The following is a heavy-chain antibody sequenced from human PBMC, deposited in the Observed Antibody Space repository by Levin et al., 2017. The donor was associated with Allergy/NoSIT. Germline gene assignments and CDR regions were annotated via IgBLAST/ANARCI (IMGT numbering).Heavy chain of an antibody. D-gene: IGHD2-21*02. Sequence: ASVKVSCKASGYTFTGYYIHWVRQAPGQGPEWMGWINPNSGGTNYAQKFQGRVTMTRDTSISTAYMELSRLRSDDTAVYYCARDRSGGDWGIGDFWGQGTLVTVSS. V-gene: IGHV1-2*02. J-gene: IGHJ4*02. CDR3: ARDRSGGDWGIGDF. CDR2: INPNSGGT. CDR1: GYTFTGYY.